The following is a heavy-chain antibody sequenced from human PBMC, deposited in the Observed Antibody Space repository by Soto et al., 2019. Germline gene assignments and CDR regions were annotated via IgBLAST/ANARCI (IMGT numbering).Heavy chain of an antibody. J-gene: IGHJ4*02. Sequence: GGSLRLSCAASRFTFSNAWMSWVRQAPGKGLEWVGRIKNKVDGGTTDYAAPVKGRFTISRDDSKNTLYLQMNSPKSEDTAVYYCTTDDPINKYWGQGTLVTVSS. CDR1: RFTFSNAW. CDR2: IKNKVDGGTT. CDR3: TTDDPINKY. V-gene: IGHV3-15*01.